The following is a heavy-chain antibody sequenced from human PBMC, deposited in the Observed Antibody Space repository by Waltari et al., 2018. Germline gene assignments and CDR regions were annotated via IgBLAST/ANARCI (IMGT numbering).Heavy chain of an antibody. J-gene: IGHJ4*02. CDR1: GFTFSSSW. CDR2: INSDGSTT. V-gene: IGHV3-74*01. CDR3: ATAGYYRFDF. Sequence: EVQLVESGGDLVQPGGSLRLSCVGSGFTFSSSWLHWVRQAPGEGLVWVARINSDGSTTDYADSVKGRFTISRDNVKNTLYLQINSLSVEDTAIYYCATAGYYRFDFWGQGTLVTVSS. D-gene: IGHD2-8*01.